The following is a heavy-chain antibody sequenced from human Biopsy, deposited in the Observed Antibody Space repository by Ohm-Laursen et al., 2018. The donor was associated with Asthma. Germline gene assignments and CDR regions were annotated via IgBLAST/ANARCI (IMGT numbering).Heavy chain of an antibody. V-gene: IGHV3-30*18. J-gene: IGHJ4*02. CDR2: ILFDGRKI. D-gene: IGHD1-26*01. CDR3: AKDRVTGRSYYFDY. CDR1: GFNFHNYG. Sequence: SLRLSCAASGFNFHNYGMNWVRRAPGKGLEWVAEILFDGRKINYPDSVKGRFTISRDNSKNMVYLQMNSLRPEDTAVYYCAKDRVTGRSYYFDYWGQGSLVSVSS.